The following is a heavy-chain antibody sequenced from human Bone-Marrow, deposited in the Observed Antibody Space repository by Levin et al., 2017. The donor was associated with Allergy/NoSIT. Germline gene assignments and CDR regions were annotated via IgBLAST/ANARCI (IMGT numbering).Heavy chain of an antibody. CDR2: IYTSGST. CDR3: ARDVVPAAIVMVNWFDP. V-gene: IGHV4-4*07. J-gene: IGHJ5*02. Sequence: SETLSLTCTVSGGSISSYYWSWIRQPAGKGLEWIGRIYTSGSTNYNPSLKSRVTMSVDTSKNQFSLKLSSVTAADTAVYYWARDVVPAAIVMVNWFDPWGQGTLVTVSS. D-gene: IGHD2-2*01. CDR1: GGSISSYY.